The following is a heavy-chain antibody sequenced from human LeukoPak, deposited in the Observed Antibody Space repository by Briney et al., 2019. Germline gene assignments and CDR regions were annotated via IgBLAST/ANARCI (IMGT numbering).Heavy chain of an antibody. J-gene: IGHJ4*02. CDR2: MSNDGSNK. CDR1: GFTFSSYT. V-gene: IGHV3-30*01. Sequence: GGSLRLSCAASGFTFSSYTVHWVRQAPGKGLDWVAVMSNDGSNKYYADSVKGRFTISRDNSKNTLYLQMNSLRAEDTAVYYCASPSRGGWSHPQDYWGQGTPVTVSS. D-gene: IGHD6-19*01. CDR3: ASPSRGGWSHPQDY.